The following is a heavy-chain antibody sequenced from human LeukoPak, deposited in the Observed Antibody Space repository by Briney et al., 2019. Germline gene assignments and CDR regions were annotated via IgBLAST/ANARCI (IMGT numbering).Heavy chain of an antibody. V-gene: IGHV3-30*04. Sequence: GGSLRLSCAASGFTFSSYTMHWVRQAPGRGLEWVAFISYDGSNKYYADSVKGRFTISRDNSKNTLYLQMNSLRAEDTAVYYCVRVPYSSGIDPWGQGTLVTVSS. J-gene: IGHJ5*02. CDR1: GFTFSSYT. CDR3: VRVPYSSGIDP. CDR2: ISYDGSNK. D-gene: IGHD6-25*01.